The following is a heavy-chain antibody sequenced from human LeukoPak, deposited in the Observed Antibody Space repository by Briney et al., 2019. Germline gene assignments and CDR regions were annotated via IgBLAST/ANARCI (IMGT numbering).Heavy chain of an antibody. CDR3: ARDCSGGSCYSELDY. V-gene: IGHV4-30-2*01. CDR2: IYHSGST. J-gene: IGHJ4*02. D-gene: IGHD2-15*01. Sequence: SETLSLTCAVSGGSISSGGYSWSWIRQPPGKGLEWIGYIYHSGSTYYNPSLKSRVTISVDRSKNQFSLKLSSVTAADTAVYYCARDCSGGSCYSELDYWGQGTLVTVSS. CDR1: GGSISSGGYS.